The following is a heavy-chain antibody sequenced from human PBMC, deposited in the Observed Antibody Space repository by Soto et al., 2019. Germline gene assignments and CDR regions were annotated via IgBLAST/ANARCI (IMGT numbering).Heavy chain of an antibody. Sequence: SETLSLTCTVSGGSISSYYWSWIRQPPGKGLEWIGYIYYSGSTNYNPSLKSRVTISVDTSKNQFSLKLSSVTAADTAVYYCARVKSEGGWYYFDYWGQGTLVTVSS. D-gene: IGHD6-19*01. CDR3: ARVKSEGGWYYFDY. CDR2: IYYSGST. CDR1: GGSISSYY. V-gene: IGHV4-59*01. J-gene: IGHJ4*02.